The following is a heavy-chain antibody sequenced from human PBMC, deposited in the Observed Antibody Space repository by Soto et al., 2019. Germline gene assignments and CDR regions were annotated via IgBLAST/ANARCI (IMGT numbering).Heavy chain of an antibody. CDR3: ARDTYYGGNSVFSLPYYYYGMDV. CDR2: ISYDGSNK. J-gene: IGHJ6*02. D-gene: IGHD4-17*01. CDR1: GFTFSSYA. V-gene: IGHV3-30-3*01. Sequence: PGGSLRLSCAASGFTFSSYAMHWVRQAPGKGLEWVAVISYDGSNKYYADSVKGRFTISRDNSKNTLYLQMNSLRAEDTAVYYWARDTYYGGNSVFSLPYYYYGMDVWGQGTTVTVSS.